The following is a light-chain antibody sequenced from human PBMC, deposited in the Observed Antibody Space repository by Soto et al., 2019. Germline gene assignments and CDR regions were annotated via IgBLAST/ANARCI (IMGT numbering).Light chain of an antibody. Sequence: QSVLTQPPSASGTPGQRVTISCSGSSSNIGSNTVNWYQQLPGTAPKVLIYSNNQRPSGVPDRFSGSKSGTSASLAVSGLQSEDEADYYCAVWDDSVIGVVFGGGTKLTVL. V-gene: IGLV1-44*01. CDR1: SSNIGSNT. CDR2: SNN. CDR3: AVWDDSVIGVV. J-gene: IGLJ2*01.